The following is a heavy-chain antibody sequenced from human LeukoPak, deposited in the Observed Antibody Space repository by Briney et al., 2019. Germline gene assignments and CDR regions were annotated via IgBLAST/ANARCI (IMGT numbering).Heavy chain of an antibody. CDR1: GGTFSSYV. Sequence: SVTVSCTASGGTFSSYVINWVRQAPGQGLEWMGGILPIFGTAIYAQHFQGRLTITADESTNSAYMELNRLRSDDTAVYYCARAEDQGRYFDWLPGFDPWGQGTLVTVSS. V-gene: IGHV1-69*13. D-gene: IGHD3-9*01. CDR2: ILPIFGTA. J-gene: IGHJ5*02. CDR3: ARAEDQGRYFDWLPGFDP.